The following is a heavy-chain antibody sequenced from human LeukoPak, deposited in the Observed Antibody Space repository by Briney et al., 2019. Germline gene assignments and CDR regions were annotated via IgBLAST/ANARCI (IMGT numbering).Heavy chain of an antibody. D-gene: IGHD4-23*01. CDR1: GFTVSSNY. V-gene: IGHV3-53*01. J-gene: IGHJ3*02. CDR2: IYSGGST. Sequence: GGSLRLSCAASGFTVSSNYMTWVRQSPGKGLEWVSVIYSGGSTYYADSVKGRFTISRDNSKNTLYLQMNSLRAEDTAVYYCARPRPGNGRAFDIWGQGTMVTVSS. CDR3: ARPRPGNGRAFDI.